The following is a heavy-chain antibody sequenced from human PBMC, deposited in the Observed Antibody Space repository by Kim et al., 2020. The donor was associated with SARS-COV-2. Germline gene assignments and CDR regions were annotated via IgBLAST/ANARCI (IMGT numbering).Heavy chain of an antibody. CDR3: ARDRFGEIH. V-gene: IGHV4-38-2*02. CDR1: GYSISSGYY. Sequence: SETLSLTCTVSGYSISSGYYWGWIRQPPGKGLEWIGSIYHSGSTYYNPSLKSRVTISVDTSKNQFSLKLSSVTAADTAVYYCARDRFGEIHWGQGTLVTV. CDR2: IYHSGST. J-gene: IGHJ4*02. D-gene: IGHD3-10*01.